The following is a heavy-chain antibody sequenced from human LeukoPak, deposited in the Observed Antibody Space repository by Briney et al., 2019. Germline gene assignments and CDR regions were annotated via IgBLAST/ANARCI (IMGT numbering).Heavy chain of an antibody. CDR1: GFTFSSYW. V-gene: IGHV3-74*01. CDR2: INTDGSST. Sequence: PGGSLRLSCAASGFTFSSYWMHWVRQAPGKGLVWVSRINTDGSSTSYADSVKGRFTISRDNAKNTLYLQMNSLRAEDTAVYYCASGQGGIAVAGWGQGTLVTVSS. CDR3: ASGQGGIAVAG. J-gene: IGHJ4*02. D-gene: IGHD6-19*01.